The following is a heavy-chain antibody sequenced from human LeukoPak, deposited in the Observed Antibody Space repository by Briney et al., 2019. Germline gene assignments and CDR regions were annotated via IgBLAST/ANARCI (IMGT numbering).Heavy chain of an antibody. D-gene: IGHD6-19*01. CDR3: AKDRGDFSGWFF. J-gene: IGHJ4*02. Sequence: GGSLRLSCAASGFTFDDYAMHWGRQAPGKGLEWVSLISGDGGSTYYADSVKGRFTISRDNSKNSLYLQMSSLRIEDTALYYCAKDRGDFSGWFFWGQGTLVTVSS. CDR1: GFTFDDYA. V-gene: IGHV3-43*02. CDR2: ISGDGGST.